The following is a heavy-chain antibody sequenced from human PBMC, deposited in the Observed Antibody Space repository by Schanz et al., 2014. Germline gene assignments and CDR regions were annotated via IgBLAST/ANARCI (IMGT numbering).Heavy chain of an antibody. Sequence: QVQLVESGGGVVQPGRSLRLSCAASGFTFSSYGMHWVRQAPGKGLEWVAVIWYDGSNKYYADSVKGRFTISRDNSKNTLYLQMNSLRAEPTAGYYCAKEKGDCISTSCSYYFDYWGQGTLVTVSS. CDR1: GFTFSSYG. CDR2: IWYDGSNK. V-gene: IGHV3-33*06. D-gene: IGHD2-2*01. J-gene: IGHJ4*02. CDR3: AKEKGDCISTSCSYYFDY.